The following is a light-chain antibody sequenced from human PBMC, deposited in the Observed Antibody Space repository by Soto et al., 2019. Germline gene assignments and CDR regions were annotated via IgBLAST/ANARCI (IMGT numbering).Light chain of an antibody. J-gene: IGLJ3*02. CDR1: SSDLGSYNL. V-gene: IGLV2-23*02. CDR2: EVS. CDR3: CSHAGSSTWV. Sequence: QSALTQPASVSGSPGQSITISCTGTSSDLGSYNLVSWYQQHPGKAPKLMIYEVSKRPSGVSNRFAGSKSDNTASLTISGLQAEDEADYYCCSHAGSSTWVFGGGTQLTVL.